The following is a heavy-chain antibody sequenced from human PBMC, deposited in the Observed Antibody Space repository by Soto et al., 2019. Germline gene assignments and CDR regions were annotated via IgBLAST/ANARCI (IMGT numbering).Heavy chain of an antibody. J-gene: IGHJ5*02. V-gene: IGHV4-34*01. Sequence: QVQLQQWGAGLLKPSETLSLTCAVYGGSFSGYYWSWIRQPPGKGLEWIGEINHSGSTNYNPSLKSRVTISVDTSKNQFSLKLSSVTAADTAVYYCARGRGYCSGGSCSSVWFDPWGQGTLVTVSS. D-gene: IGHD2-15*01. CDR1: GGSFSGYY. CDR2: INHSGST. CDR3: ARGRGYCSGGSCSSVWFDP.